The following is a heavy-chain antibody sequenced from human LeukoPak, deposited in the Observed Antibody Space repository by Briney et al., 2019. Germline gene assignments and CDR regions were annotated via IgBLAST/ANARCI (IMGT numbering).Heavy chain of an antibody. CDR3: ARVLSDDDGVYSFGP. CDR2: INWNGGST. J-gene: IGHJ5*02. D-gene: IGHD4-17*01. Sequence: GSLILSCAAAGFTFDDFGLSWVRQAPGERLEWVATINWNGGSTGYADSVKGRFTISRDNAKKFLYLQMSSLRADDTALYHCARVLSDDDGVYSFGPGGQGTLVTVS. V-gene: IGHV3-20*01. CDR1: GFTFDDFG.